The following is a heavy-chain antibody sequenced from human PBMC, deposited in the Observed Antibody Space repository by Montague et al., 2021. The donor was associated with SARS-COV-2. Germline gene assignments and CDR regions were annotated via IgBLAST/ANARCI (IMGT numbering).Heavy chain of an antibody. Sequence: SETLSLTCSVSGGSISTTNWWSWVRQPPGKGLEWIGEISHSGNTNYNSSVRSRVTISLDKSKNQFSLKLSSVTAADTAVYYCARAMIVVTRDIWGRGTEVTVST. CDR1: GGSISTTNW. CDR3: ARAMIVVTRDI. D-gene: IGHD3-22*01. V-gene: IGHV4-4*02. J-gene: IGHJ3*02. CDR2: ISHSGNT.